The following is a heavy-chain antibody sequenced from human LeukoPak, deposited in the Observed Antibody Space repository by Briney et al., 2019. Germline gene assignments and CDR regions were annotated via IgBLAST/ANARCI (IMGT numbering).Heavy chain of an antibody. Sequence: GGSLRLSCAASGFTFSNYAMSWVRQAPGKGLEWVSAISPSADSTSYADSVKGRFAISRDNSKNTVYLQMDSLRAEDTAVYYCAKRESSSSWYNYFDYWGQEPWSPSPQ. J-gene: IGHJ4*01. D-gene: IGHD6-13*01. V-gene: IGHV3-23*01. CDR3: AKRESSSSWYNYFDY. CDR2: ISPSADST. CDR1: GFTFSNYA.